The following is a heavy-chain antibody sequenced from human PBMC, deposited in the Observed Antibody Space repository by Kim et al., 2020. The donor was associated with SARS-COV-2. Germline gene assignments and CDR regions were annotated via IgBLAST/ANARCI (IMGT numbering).Heavy chain of an antibody. CDR1: GFTFGDYA. J-gene: IGHJ3*02. V-gene: IGHV3-49*03. CDR3: TRDSAFGSLKTNDI. D-gene: IGHD1-26*01. CDR2: IRSKAYGGTT. Sequence: GRSLRLSCTASGFTFGDYAMSWFRQAPGKGLEWVGFIRSKAYGGTTEYAASVKGRFTISRDDSKSIAYLQMNSLKTEDTAVYYCTRDSAFGSLKTNDIWGQGTMVTVSS.